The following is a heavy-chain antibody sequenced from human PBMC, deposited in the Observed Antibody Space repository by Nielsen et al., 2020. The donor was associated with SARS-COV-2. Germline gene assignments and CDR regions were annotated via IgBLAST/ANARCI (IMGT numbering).Heavy chain of an antibody. CDR3: ARDGGSGWSR. CDR1: GYSFTSYW. CDR2: IYPGDSDT. J-gene: IGHJ4*02. D-gene: IGHD6-19*01. V-gene: IGHV5-51*01. Sequence: GESLKISCKGSGYSFTSYWIGWVRQMPGKGLEWMGIIYPGDSDTRYSPSFQGQVTMTRDTSISTAYMELSRLRSDDTAVYYCARDGGSGWSRWGQGTLVTVSS.